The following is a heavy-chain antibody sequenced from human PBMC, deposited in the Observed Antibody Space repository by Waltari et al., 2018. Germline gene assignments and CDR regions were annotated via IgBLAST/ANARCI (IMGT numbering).Heavy chain of an antibody. CDR1: GFSIGSSA. D-gene: IGHD6-19*01. CDR2: ITRQAKT. V-gene: IGHV3-23*01. CDR3: AKDHASSGWPTFDS. J-gene: IGHJ4*02. Sequence: EVQFLESGGDLVQPGGSLRLSCAASGFSIGSSAMSWVRQAPGKGPGVVASITRQAKTYYAGSVRGRFAISRDESDNKLYLRMSGLRAEDTAMYYCAKDHASSGWPTFDSWGQGTQVTVSS.